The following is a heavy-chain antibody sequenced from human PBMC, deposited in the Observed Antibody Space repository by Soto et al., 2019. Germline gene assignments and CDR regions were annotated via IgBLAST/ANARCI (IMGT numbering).Heavy chain of an antibody. CDR3: ARTKATVTPYYFDY. D-gene: IGHD4-4*01. Sequence: ASLKVSCKASGYTFTSYGISWVRQAPGQGLEWMGWISAYNGNTNYAQKLQGRVTMTTDTSTSTAYMELRSLRSDDTAVYYCARTKATVTPYYFDYWGQGTLVTVSS. V-gene: IGHV1-18*01. J-gene: IGHJ4*02. CDR1: GYTFTSYG. CDR2: ISAYNGNT.